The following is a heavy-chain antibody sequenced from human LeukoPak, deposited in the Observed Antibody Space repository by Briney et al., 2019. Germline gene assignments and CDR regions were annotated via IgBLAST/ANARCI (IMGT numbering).Heavy chain of an antibody. V-gene: IGHV3-49*03. CDR1: GFTFGDYA. Sequence: GGSLRLSCTTSGFTFGDYAMGWFRQAPGKGLEWVGFIRSNAFGGTTESAASVKGRFTISRDDSKSIVYLQMNSLRIEDTAMYYCTRASPCANTCYAHFADFWGQGTLVTVSP. J-gene: IGHJ4*02. D-gene: IGHD3-16*01. CDR2: IRSNAFGGTT. CDR3: TRASPCANTCYAHFADF.